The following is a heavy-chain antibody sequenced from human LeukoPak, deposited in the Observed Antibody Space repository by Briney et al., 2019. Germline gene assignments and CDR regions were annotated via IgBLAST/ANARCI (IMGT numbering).Heavy chain of an antibody. CDR1: GYTLTELS. D-gene: IGHD5-18*01. Sequence: ASVKVSCKVSGYTLTELSMHWVRQAPGKGLEWMGGFDPEDGETIYAQKFQGRVTMTEDTSTDTAYMELSSLRSEDTAVYYCARGYSYGFSITFDYWGQGTLVTVSS. CDR2: FDPEDGET. V-gene: IGHV1-24*01. J-gene: IGHJ4*02. CDR3: ARGYSYGFSITFDY.